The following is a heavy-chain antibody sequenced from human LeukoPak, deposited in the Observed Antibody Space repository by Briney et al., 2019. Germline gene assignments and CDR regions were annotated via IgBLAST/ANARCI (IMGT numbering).Heavy chain of an antibody. J-gene: IGHJ4*02. Sequence: SETLSLTCTVSGGSISSGDYYWSWIRQPPGKGLEWIGYIYYSGSTYYNPSLKSRVTISVDTSKNQFSLKLSSVTAAGTAVYYCARVSVAARPIDYWGQGTLVTVSS. CDR1: GGSISSGDYY. CDR3: ARVSVAARPIDY. CDR2: IYYSGST. D-gene: IGHD6-6*01. V-gene: IGHV4-30-4*01.